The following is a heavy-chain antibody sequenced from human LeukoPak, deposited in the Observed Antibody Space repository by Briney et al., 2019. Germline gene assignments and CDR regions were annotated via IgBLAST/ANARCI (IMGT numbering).Heavy chain of an antibody. V-gene: IGHV4-59*04. Sequence: PSETLSLTCTVSGGSISSYHWSWIRQPPGKGLGWIGSVHNVGSTYYNLSLRSRVTMSIDTSKNQFSLRLNSVTAADTAVYYCARHAEYNSGWHFYLDHWGQGILVTVSS. CDR1: GGSISSYH. D-gene: IGHD6-19*01. CDR2: VHNVGST. J-gene: IGHJ4*02. CDR3: ARHAEYNSGWHFYLDH.